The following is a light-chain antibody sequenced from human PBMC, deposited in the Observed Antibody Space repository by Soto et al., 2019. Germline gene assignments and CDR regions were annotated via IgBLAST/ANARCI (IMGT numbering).Light chain of an antibody. Sequence: EIVMTQSPATLSLSPGERATLSCRASQSLSSNLAWYQQKPGQAPRLLIYGASTRPTGIPAGFSGSGSGTEFTLTISSLQSEDFAVYYCQQFNNWPITFGQGTRLDIK. CDR3: QQFNNWPIT. CDR1: QSLSSN. V-gene: IGKV3-15*01. CDR2: GAS. J-gene: IGKJ5*01.